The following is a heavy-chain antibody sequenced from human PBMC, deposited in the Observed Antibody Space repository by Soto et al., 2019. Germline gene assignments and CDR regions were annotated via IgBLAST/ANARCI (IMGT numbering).Heavy chain of an antibody. CDR3: AHRAAPADWYYYCNMDV. J-gene: IGHJ6*03. Sequence: QITLIESGPTLVRPTQTLTLTCTFSGFSLNTNGVGVAWIRQPPGKALEWLALVYWDDEKRYSPSLKNRLTITKDTSKNQVVLTLTNVEPVDTGTYYCAHRAAPADWYYYCNMDVWGKGATVIVSS. D-gene: IGHD3-16*01. CDR1: GFSLNTNGVG. V-gene: IGHV2-5*02. CDR2: VYWDDEK.